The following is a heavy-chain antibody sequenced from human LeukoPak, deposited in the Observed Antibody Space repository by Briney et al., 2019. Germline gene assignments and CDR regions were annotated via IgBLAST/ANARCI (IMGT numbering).Heavy chain of an antibody. CDR1: GDSVSSKNGA. CDR3: ARDFGTTGWPTFDY. Sequence: SQTLSLTCVVSGDSVSSKNGAWNWIPQSPSRGLEWLGRSYYRSKWYNDYAESMESRMTISQDTSKNQYSLHLNSVTPDDTAVYYCARDFGTTGWPTFDYWGQGTLVTVSS. J-gene: IGHJ4*02. V-gene: IGHV6-1*01. D-gene: IGHD6-19*01. CDR2: SYYRSKWYN.